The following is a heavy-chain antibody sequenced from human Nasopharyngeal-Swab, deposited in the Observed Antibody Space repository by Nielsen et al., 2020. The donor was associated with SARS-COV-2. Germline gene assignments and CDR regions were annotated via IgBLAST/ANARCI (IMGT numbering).Heavy chain of an antibody. CDR3: VRDWSSPSKTAFDY. D-gene: IGHD6-6*01. CDR1: GGSLRSGDYY. Sequence: SQTLSLTCDVFGGSLRSGDYYWSWIRQPAGEGLEWIGRIYTNGGTNYNPSLTSRVTIPVDMSKNQFSLKLTSVTAADTAVYYCVRDWSSPSKTAFDYWGQGILVTVSS. CDR2: IYTNGGT. J-gene: IGHJ4*02. V-gene: IGHV4-61*02.